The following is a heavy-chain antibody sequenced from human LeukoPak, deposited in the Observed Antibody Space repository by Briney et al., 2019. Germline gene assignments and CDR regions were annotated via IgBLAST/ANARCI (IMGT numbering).Heavy chain of an antibody. CDR1: GFSLSTSGVG. D-gene: IGHD6-13*01. CDR2: IYWNDDK. J-gene: IGHJ4*02. V-gene: IGHV2-5*01. CDR3: ARSPMLAQQEGFFDY. Sequence: SGPTLVNPTQTLTLTCTFSGFSLSTSGVGVGWIRQPPGKALEWLALIYWNDDKRYSPSLKSRLTITKDTSKNQVVLTMTNMDPVDTATYYCARSPMLAQQEGFFDYWGQGTLVTVSS.